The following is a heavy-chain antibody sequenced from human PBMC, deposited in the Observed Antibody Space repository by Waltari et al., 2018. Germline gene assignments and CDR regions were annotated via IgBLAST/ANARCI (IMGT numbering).Heavy chain of an antibody. D-gene: IGHD6-13*01. CDR3: ARTQYSSSWYSAEYFQH. V-gene: IGHV1-69*01. CDR1: GGTFSSYA. Sequence: QVQLVQSGAEVKKPGSSVKVSCKASGGTFSSYAISWVRQAPGQGLEWMGGIIPSVGTANYAQKFQGRVTITADEATSTAYMELSSLRSEDTAVYYCARTQYSSSWYSAEYFQHWGQGTLVTVSS. J-gene: IGHJ1*01. CDR2: IIPSVGTA.